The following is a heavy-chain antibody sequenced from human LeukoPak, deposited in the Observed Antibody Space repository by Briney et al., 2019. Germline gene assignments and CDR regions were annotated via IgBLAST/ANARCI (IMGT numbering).Heavy chain of an antibody. Sequence: KTGGSLRLSCAASGFTFSSYSMNWVRQAPGKGLEWVSSISSSSSYIYYADSVKGRFTISRDNAKNSLYLQMNSLRAEDTAVYYCARDSEGSRWAYYFDYWGQGTLVTVSS. CDR1: GFTFSSYS. V-gene: IGHV3-21*01. CDR2: ISSSSSYI. CDR3: ARDSEGSRWAYYFDY. D-gene: IGHD6-13*01. J-gene: IGHJ4*02.